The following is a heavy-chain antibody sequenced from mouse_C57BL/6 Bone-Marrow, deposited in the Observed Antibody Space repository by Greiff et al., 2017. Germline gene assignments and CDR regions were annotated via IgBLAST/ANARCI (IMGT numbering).Heavy chain of an antibody. CDR2: IDPENGDT. Sequence: VQLQQSGAELVRPGASVKLSCTASGFNIKDDYMHWVKQRPEQGLEWIGWIDPENGDTEYASKFQGKATITADTSSNTAYLQLSSLTSEDTAVYYCTTPLDGYSYCDYWGQGTTLTVSS. CDR3: TTPLDGYSYCDY. J-gene: IGHJ2*01. CDR1: GFNIKDDY. D-gene: IGHD2-3*01. V-gene: IGHV14-4*01.